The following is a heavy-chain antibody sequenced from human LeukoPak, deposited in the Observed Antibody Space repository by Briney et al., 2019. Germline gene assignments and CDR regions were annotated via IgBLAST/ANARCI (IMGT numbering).Heavy chain of an antibody. V-gene: IGHV3-15*01. CDR1: GFIFSGAW. J-gene: IGHJ4*02. CDR2: IKSKTDGGAI. CDR3: NTDGR. Sequence: GGSLRLSCAGSGFIFSGAWMSWVRQAPGWGLEWGGRIKSKTDGGAIDYAAPVKGRFTISRDDAQNTLYLQMSSLKTDDTAVYYCNTDGRWGQGALVTVSS.